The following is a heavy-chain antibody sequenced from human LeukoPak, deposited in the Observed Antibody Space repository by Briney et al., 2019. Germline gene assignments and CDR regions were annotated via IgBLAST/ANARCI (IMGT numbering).Heavy chain of an antibody. D-gene: IGHD3-10*01. Sequence: PSETLSLTCAVYGGSFSGYYWSWIRQPPGKGLEWIGEINHSGSTNHNPSLKSRVTISVDTSKNQFSLKLSSVTAADTAVYYCARGLLPYGSGSYLLDYWGQGTLVTVSS. CDR1: GGSFSGYY. J-gene: IGHJ4*02. CDR3: ARGLLPYGSGSYLLDY. V-gene: IGHV4-34*01. CDR2: INHSGST.